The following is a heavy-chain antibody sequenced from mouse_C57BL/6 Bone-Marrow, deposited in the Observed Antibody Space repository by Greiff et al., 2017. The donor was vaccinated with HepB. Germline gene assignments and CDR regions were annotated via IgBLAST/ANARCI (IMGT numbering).Heavy chain of an antibody. CDR2: INPNNGGT. Sequence: EVKLVESGPELVKPGASVKISCKASGYTFTDYYMNWVKQSHGKSLEWIGDINPNNGGTSYNQKFKGKATLTVDKSSSTAYMELRSLTSEDSAVYYCANDGNYFDYWGQGTTLTVSS. V-gene: IGHV1-26*01. D-gene: IGHD2-3*01. CDR3: ANDGNYFDY. J-gene: IGHJ2*01. CDR1: GYTFTDYY.